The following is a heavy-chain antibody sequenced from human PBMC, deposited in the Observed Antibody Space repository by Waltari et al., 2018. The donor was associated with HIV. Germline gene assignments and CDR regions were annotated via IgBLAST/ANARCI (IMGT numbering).Heavy chain of an antibody. D-gene: IGHD5-18*01. CDR2: ISWNRGTI. CDR3: AKGVTQGYYYGMDV. Sequence: EVQLVESGGGLVQPGRSLRLSCAASGFTFDDNAMHWVRQAPGKGLEGVSVISWNRGTIAYADSVKGRFTISRDNAKNSLYLQMNSLRAEDTALYYCAKGVTQGYYYGMDVWCQGTTVTFSS. J-gene: IGHJ6*02. CDR1: GFTFDDNA. V-gene: IGHV3-9*01.